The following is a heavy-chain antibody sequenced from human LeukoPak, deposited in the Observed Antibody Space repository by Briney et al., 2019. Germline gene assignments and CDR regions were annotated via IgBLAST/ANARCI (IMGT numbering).Heavy chain of an antibody. V-gene: IGHV4-31*03. CDR2: IYYSGST. CDR1: GGSISSGGYY. D-gene: IGHD2-2*01. J-gene: IGHJ4*02. Sequence: PSETLSLTCTVSGGSISSGGYYWSWIRQHPGKGLEWIGYIYYSGSTYFNPSLKSRVTISVDTSKNQFSLKLSSVTAADTAVYYCASRYCSSTSCYELGYWGQGTLVTVSS. CDR3: ASRYCSSTSCYELGY.